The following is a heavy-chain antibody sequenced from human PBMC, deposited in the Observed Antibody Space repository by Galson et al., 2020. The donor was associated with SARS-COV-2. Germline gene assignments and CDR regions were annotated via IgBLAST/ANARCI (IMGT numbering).Heavy chain of an antibody. V-gene: IGHV1-58*01. J-gene: IGHJ3*02. CDR2: VVVGTGNT. CDR3: ARDLFPGARGRDAFEI. CDR1: GFTFTSSA. D-gene: IGHD3-16*01. Sequence: SVKVSCKASGFTFTSSAVQWVRQARGQRLEWIGWVVVGTGNTNDAQNFQERVTITRDMSTNTAYMELSSLRSEDTAVYYCARDLFPGARGRDAFEIWGQGTMVTVSS.